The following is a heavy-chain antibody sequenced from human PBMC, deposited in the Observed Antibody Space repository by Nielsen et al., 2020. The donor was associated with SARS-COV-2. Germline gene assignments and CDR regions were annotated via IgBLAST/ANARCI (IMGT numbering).Heavy chain of an antibody. D-gene: IGHD3-22*01. CDR3: AREWDDYESSAYDL. CDR2: ITPIGATT. CDR1: GYSFTNNY. V-gene: IGHV1-46*01. J-gene: IGHJ4*02. Sequence: ASVKVSCKASGYSFTNNYVHWVRQAPGQGLKWVGIITPIGATTTYARKFQGRVTMTRDTSTSTFYMELSSLRSTDTAVYYCAREWDDYESSAYDLWGQGTLVTVSS.